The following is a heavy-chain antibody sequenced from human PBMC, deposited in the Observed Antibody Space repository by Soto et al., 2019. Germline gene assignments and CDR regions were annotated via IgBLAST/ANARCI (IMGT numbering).Heavy chain of an antibody. CDR3: TRDLLGVRAFDI. Sequence: GGSLRLSCAASGFTFRSYAMSWVRQAPGKGLEWVSDISGSGGSTYHTDSVKGRFIISRDNSKNTLYLQMNSLRAEDTAVYYCTRDLLGVRAFDIWGQGTMVTVSS. CDR1: GFTFRSYA. D-gene: IGHD3-16*01. V-gene: IGHV3-23*01. CDR2: ISGSGGST. J-gene: IGHJ3*02.